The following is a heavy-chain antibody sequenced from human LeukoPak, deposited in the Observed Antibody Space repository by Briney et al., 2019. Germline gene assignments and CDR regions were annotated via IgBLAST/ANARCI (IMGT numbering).Heavy chain of an antibody. CDR2: ITNSGTTI. CDR3: ARGVSSKTDP. V-gene: IGHV3-11*04. D-gene: IGHD2-2*01. CDR1: GFTFSHYY. J-gene: IGHJ5*02. Sequence: AGGSLRLSCAASGFTFSHYYMNWIRQAPGKGLEWVSYITNSGTTIYYADSVKGRFTISRDNAKNSLYLQMNSPRDENTALYYCARGVSSKTDPWGQGTLVTV.